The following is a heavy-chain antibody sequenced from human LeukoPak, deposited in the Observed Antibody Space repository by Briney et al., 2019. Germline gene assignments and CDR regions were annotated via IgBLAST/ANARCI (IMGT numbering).Heavy chain of an antibody. Sequence: WVSYISSSGSTIYYADSVKGRFTISRDNAKNSLYLQMNSLRAEDTAVYYCARSRFWAFDYWGQGTLVTVSS. CDR2: ISSSGSTI. J-gene: IGHJ4*02. CDR3: ARSRFWAFDY. D-gene: IGHD3-16*01. V-gene: IGHV3-11*01.